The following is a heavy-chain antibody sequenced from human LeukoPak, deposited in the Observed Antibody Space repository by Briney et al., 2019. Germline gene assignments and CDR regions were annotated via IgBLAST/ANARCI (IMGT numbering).Heavy chain of an antibody. CDR1: GDSVSSNSAA. CDR2: KYYMSKWYN. D-gene: IGHD3-22*01. Sequence: SRTPSLTCAISGDSVSSNSAAWNWIRQSPWRGLEGLGRKYYMSKWYNEYAVSVQSRITINPDTSTNQFFLQLNSVTPEDTAVYYCARVDDSTGYYGAFDICCQGKMALVSA. J-gene: IGHJ3*02. CDR3: ARVDDSTGYYGAFDI. V-gene: IGHV6-1*01.